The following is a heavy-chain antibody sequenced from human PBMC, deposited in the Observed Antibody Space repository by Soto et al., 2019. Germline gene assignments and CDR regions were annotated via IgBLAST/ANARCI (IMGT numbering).Heavy chain of an antibody. J-gene: IGHJ5*02. CDR1: GFSFSSYA. V-gene: IGHV3-23*01. Sequence: GGSLRLSCVASGFSFSSYAMSWVRQAPGKGLEWVSGISGSGGSAFHADSVRGRFTVSRDNPNNTLYLQMNSLRAEDTAIYYCAKVGSYDGWSGSAIKFNWFDPWGRGTLVTGSS. CDR2: ISGSGGSA. CDR3: AKVGSYDGWSGSAIKFNWFDP. D-gene: IGHD3-3*01.